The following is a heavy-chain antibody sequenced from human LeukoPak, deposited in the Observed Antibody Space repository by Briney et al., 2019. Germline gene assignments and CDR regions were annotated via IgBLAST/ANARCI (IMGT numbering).Heavy chain of an antibody. CDR1: GGTFSSYA. CDR3: ARDLVHVYYYDSSGYSGKDAFDI. Sequence: AASVKVSCKASGGTFSSYAISWVRQAPGQGLEWMGGIIPIFGTANYAQKFQGRVTITADESTSTAYMELSSLRSEDTAVYYCARDLVHVYYYDSSGYSGKDAFDIWGQGAMVTVSS. J-gene: IGHJ3*02. V-gene: IGHV1-69*13. CDR2: IIPIFGTA. D-gene: IGHD3-22*01.